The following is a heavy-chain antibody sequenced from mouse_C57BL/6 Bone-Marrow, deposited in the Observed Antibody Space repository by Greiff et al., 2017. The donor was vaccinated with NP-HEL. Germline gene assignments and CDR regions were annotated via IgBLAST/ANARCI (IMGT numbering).Heavy chain of an antibody. CDR3: ARHYYYGSGPYYAMDY. CDR1: GFTFSDYY. J-gene: IGHJ4*01. V-gene: IGHV5-12*01. Sequence: EVHLVESGGGLVQPGGSLKLSCAASGFTFSDYYMYWVRQTPEKRLEWVAYISNGGGSTYYPDTVKGRFTISRDNAKNTLYLQMSRLKSEDTAMYYCARHYYYGSGPYYAMDYWGQGTSVTVSS. D-gene: IGHD1-1*01. CDR2: ISNGGGST.